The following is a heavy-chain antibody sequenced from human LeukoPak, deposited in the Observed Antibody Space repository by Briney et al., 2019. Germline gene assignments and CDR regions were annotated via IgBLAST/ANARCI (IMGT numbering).Heavy chain of an antibody. CDR3: ARDRRGTGTTNWFDP. CDR1: GFTFSSYS. D-gene: IGHD1-7*01. CDR2: ISSSSSYI. J-gene: IGHJ5*02. Sequence: GRSLRLSCAASGFTFSSYSMNWVRQAPGKGLEWVSSISSSSSYIYYADSVKGRFTISRDNAKNSLYLKMNSLRAEDTAVYYCARDRRGTGTTNWFDPWGQGTLVTVSS. V-gene: IGHV3-21*01.